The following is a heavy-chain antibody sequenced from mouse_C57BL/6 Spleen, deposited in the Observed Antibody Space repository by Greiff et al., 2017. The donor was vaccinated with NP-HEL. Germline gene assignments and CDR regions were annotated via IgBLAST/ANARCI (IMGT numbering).Heavy chain of an antibody. CDR3: TTPTGVFSWFAY. Sequence: VQLQQSGAELVRPGASVTLSCKASGYTFTDYEMHWVKQTPVHGLEWIGAIDPETGGTAYNQKFKGKAILTADKSSSTAYMELRSLTSEDSAVYYCTTPTGVFSWFAYWGQGTLVTVSA. D-gene: IGHD4-1*02. V-gene: IGHV1-15*01. CDR2: IDPETGGT. CDR1: GYTFTDYE. J-gene: IGHJ3*01.